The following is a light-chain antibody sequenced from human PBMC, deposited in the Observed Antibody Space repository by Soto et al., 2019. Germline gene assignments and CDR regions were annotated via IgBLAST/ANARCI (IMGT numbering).Light chain of an antibody. Sequence: QSALTQPASVSGSPGQSITISCTGTSSDVGGYNYVSWYQQHPGKAPKLMIYEVSNRPSGVSNRFSGSKSGNTASLTISGLQAEDEADYYCQSYDSRLSGYVFGSGTQLTVL. CDR2: EVS. V-gene: IGLV2-14*01. CDR1: SSDVGGYNY. CDR3: QSYDSRLSGYV. J-gene: IGLJ7*01.